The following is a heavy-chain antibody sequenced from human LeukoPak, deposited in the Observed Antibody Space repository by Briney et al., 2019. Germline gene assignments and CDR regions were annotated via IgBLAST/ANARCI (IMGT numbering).Heavy chain of an antibody. V-gene: IGHV1-69*13. CDR3: ARAPQPPGSGGSWLLYYYYYMDV. J-gene: IGHJ6*03. CDR1: GGTFSSYA. D-gene: IGHD2-15*01. CDR2: IIPIFGTA. Sequence: ASVKVSCKASGGTFSSYAISWVRQAPGQGLEWMGGIIPIFGTANYAQMFQGRVTITADESTSTAYMELSSLRSEDTAVYYCARAPQPPGSGGSWLLYYYYYMDVWGKGTTVTVSS.